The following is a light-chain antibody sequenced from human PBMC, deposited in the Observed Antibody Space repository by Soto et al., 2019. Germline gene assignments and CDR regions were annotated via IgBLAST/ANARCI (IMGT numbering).Light chain of an antibody. CDR2: AAS. J-gene: IGKJ3*01. Sequence: DIQMTQSPSSLSASVGNRVTITCRASQSIRNYLNWYQQKPGRAPKLLIYAASSSQSEVPSRFSGSGSGTDFTLTISSLQPEDIATYYCQQSYITPFTFGPGTKVEIK. V-gene: IGKV1-39*01. CDR3: QQSYITPFT. CDR1: QSIRNY.